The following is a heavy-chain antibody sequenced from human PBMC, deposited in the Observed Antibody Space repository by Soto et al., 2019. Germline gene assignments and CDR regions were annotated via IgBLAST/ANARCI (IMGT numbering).Heavy chain of an antibody. Sequence: VQLLESGGDLVQPGGSLRLSCAVSGFTFSSYALSWVRQAPGKGLEWVSIMGASGGSTFYADSVKGRCTISRDNSKNTLYLQMNNLRAEDTAVYYCAKHFDSGCPDYWGQGTLVTVSS. V-gene: IGHV3-23*01. CDR3: AKHFDSGCPDY. J-gene: IGHJ4*02. CDR2: MGASGGST. D-gene: IGHD6-19*01. CDR1: GFTFSSYA.